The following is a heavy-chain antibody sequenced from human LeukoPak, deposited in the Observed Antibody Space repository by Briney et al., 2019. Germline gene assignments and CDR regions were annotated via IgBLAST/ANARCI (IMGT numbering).Heavy chain of an antibody. J-gene: IGHJ6*03. Sequence: PGGSLRLSCVTSGFTFTNYAMMWLRQAAGKGPEWVSSIRGSGIHTEYADSVKDRFTISRDNSKDTLFLQMNRLRADDTAVYYCAREGGSWYGNYYYYMDVWGKGTTVTVSS. V-gene: IGHV3-23*01. CDR2: IRGSGIHT. CDR3: AREGGSWYGNYYYYMDV. D-gene: IGHD6-13*01. CDR1: GFTFTNYA.